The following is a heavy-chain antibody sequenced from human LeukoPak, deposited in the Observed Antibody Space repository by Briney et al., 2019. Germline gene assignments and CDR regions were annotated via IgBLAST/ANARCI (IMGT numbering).Heavy chain of an antibody. D-gene: IGHD3-3*01. V-gene: IGHV4-59*01. J-gene: IGHJ5*02. CDR3: ARASEYYDFWSGHPRWFDP. CDR2: IYYSGST. CDR1: GGSISNYY. Sequence: SETLSLTCTVSGGSISNYYWSWIRQPPGKGLEWIGYIYYSGSTNYNPSLKSRVTISVDTSKNQLSLKLSSVTAADTAVYYCARASEYYDFWSGHPRWFDPWGQGTLVTVSS.